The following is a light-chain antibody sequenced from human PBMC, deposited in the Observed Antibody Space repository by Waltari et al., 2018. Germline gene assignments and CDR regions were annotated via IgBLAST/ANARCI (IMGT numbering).Light chain of an antibody. CDR3: QQYTNWPPYT. Sequence: EIVMTQSPATLSVSPGERATLSCRASQSVSSNLAWYQQKPGQAPRLLIYGASTRAPGIPARFSGSGSGTEFTLTISSLQSEDFAVYYCQQYTNWPPYTFGQGTKLEIK. CDR1: QSVSSN. J-gene: IGKJ2*01. CDR2: GAS. V-gene: IGKV3-15*01.